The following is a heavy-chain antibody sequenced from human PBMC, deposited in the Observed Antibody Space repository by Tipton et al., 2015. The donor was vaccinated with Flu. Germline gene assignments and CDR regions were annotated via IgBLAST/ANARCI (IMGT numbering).Heavy chain of an antibody. V-gene: IGHV4-34*01. CDR3: ARALRTTGFDY. CDR1: GGSFSGYY. Sequence: TLSLTCAVYGGSFSGYYWTYIRQPPGKGLEWIGEINHSGDTNYNPSLKSRVTISVGTSKNQFSLKLTSVTAADTAVYSCARALRTTGFDYWGQGTLVTVSS. D-gene: IGHD1-1*01. CDR2: INHSGDT. J-gene: IGHJ4*02.